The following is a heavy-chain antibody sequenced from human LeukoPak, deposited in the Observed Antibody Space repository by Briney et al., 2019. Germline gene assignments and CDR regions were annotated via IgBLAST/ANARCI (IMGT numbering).Heavy chain of an antibody. CDR3: AKISGSGSYYTVVGSWFDP. CDR1: GFTFSSYA. CDR2: ISGSGGST. Sequence: PGGSLRLSCAASGFTFSSYAMSWVRQAPGKGLEWVSAISGSGGSTYYADSVKGRFTISRDNSKNTLYLQMNSLRAEDTAVYYCAKISGSGSYYTVVGSWFDPWGQGTLVTVSS. D-gene: IGHD3-10*01. V-gene: IGHV3-23*01. J-gene: IGHJ5*02.